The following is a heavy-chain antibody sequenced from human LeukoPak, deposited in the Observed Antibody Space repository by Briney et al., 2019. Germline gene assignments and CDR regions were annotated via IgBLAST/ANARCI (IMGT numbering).Heavy chain of an antibody. D-gene: IGHD1-26*01. CDR3: ARSGRGGAFDI. Sequence: GGSLRLSCAASEFTFSSYEMNWVRQAPGKGLEWVSYISGSGSTILYADSVKGRFTISRDNAKNTLYLQMNSLRAEDTAVYYCARSGRGGAFDIWGHGTMVTVSS. CDR2: ISGSGSTI. CDR1: EFTFSSYE. J-gene: IGHJ3*02. V-gene: IGHV3-48*03.